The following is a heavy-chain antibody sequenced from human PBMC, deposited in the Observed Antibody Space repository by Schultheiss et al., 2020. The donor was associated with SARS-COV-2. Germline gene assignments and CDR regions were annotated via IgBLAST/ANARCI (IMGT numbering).Heavy chain of an antibody. V-gene: IGHV1-69*06. J-gene: IGHJ6*03. Sequence: SVKVSCKASGGTFSSYAISWVRQAPGQGLEWMGGIIPIFGTANYAQKFQGRVTITADKSTSTAYMELSSLRSEDTAVYYCARVRIVVVPAAMGYYYYYMDVWGKGTTVTVSS. CDR3: ARVRIVVVPAAMGYYYYYMDV. CDR1: GGTFSSYA. D-gene: IGHD2-2*01. CDR2: IIPIFGTA.